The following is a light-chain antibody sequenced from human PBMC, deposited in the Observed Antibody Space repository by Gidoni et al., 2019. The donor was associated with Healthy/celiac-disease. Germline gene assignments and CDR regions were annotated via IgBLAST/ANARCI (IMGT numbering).Light chain of an antibody. V-gene: IGKV1-39*01. Sequence: DIQMTQSPSSLSASVGDRVTITCRASQSISSYLNWYQQKPGKAPKLLIYAASSLQSGVPSRLSGSGFGTDFTLTISSLQPEDFATYYCQQSYSTPPTFXQXTKVEIK. CDR1: QSISSY. CDR2: AAS. J-gene: IGKJ1*01. CDR3: QQSYSTPPT.